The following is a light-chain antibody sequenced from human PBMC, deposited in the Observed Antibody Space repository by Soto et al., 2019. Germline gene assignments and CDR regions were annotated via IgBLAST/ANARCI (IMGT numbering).Light chain of an antibody. J-gene: IGKJ1*01. V-gene: IGKV1-27*01. CDR2: AAS. CDR1: QDITTY. CDR3: QKYDGAPWT. Sequence: DIQMTQSPSSLSASVGDRVTMTCRASQDITTYLAWYQQKPGKVPKLLIYAASTLQSGVPSRFTGSGSGTDFTLTISSLQSEDVATYYCQKYDGAPWTFDQGTKVEMK.